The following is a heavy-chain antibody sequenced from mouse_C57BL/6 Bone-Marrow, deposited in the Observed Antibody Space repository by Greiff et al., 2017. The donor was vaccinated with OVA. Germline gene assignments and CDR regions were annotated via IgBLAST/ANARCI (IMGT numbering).Heavy chain of an antibody. D-gene: IGHD2-4*01. CDR2: IWCGGST. J-gene: IGHJ3*01. V-gene: IGHV2-2*02. CDR1: GFSLTSYG. CDR3: ARNDYEAWFAY. Sequence: QVQLKESGPGLVQPSQSLSITCTVSGFSLTSYGVHWVRQSPGQGLEWLGVIWCGGSTDYNAAFISRLSISKDNSKSQVFFKMNSLQANDTAIYYCARNDYEAWFAYWGQGTLVTVSA.